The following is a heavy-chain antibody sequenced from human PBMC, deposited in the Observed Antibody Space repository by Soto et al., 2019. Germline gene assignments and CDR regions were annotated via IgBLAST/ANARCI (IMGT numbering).Heavy chain of an antibody. CDR3: AGVRYSGNYWDFQQ. CDR1: GYTFTSYA. Sequence: QVQLVQSGAEVNKPGASVKVSCKASGYTFTSYAMHWVRQAPGQRLEWMGWINAGNGNTKYSQKFQGRVTITRDTSASTAYMELRSLRSEDTAVYYCAGVRYSGNYWDFQQWGQGTLVTVSS. D-gene: IGHD1-26*01. J-gene: IGHJ1*01. V-gene: IGHV1-3*01. CDR2: INAGNGNT.